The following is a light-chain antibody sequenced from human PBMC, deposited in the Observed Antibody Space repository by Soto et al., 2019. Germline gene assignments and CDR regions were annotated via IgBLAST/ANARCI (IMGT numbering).Light chain of an antibody. Sequence: GDRVTITCRASQSISSYLNWYQQKPGKAPKLLIYAASSLQSGVPSRFSGSGSGTDFTLTISSLQPEDFATYYCQQSYSTPPWTFGQGTKVDIK. CDR3: QQSYSTPPWT. J-gene: IGKJ1*01. CDR2: AAS. CDR1: QSISSY. V-gene: IGKV1-39*01.